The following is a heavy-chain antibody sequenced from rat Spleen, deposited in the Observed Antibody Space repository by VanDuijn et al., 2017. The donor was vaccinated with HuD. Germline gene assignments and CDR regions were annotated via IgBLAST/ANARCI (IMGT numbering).Heavy chain of an antibody. CDR2: ISYGDSSGHSST. Sequence: EVQLVESDGGLVQPGRSLKLSCAASGFTFRNYDMAWVRQAPTKGLEWVATISYGDSSGHSSTYYRDSVKGRFTISRDNAKSTLSLQMDSLRSEDTATYYCARHGYDGTHYYVMDAWGQGASVTVSS. CDR1: GFTFRNYD. D-gene: IGHD1-12*02. CDR3: ARHGYDGTHYYVMDA. J-gene: IGHJ4*01. V-gene: IGHV5-29*01.